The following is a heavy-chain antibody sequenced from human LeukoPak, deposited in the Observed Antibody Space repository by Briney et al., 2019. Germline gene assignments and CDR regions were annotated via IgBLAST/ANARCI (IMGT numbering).Heavy chain of an antibody. CDR3: ARSASMTTVTTGWFDP. CDR2: ISSNGGST. Sequence: GGSLRLSCAASGFTFSSYAMHWVRQAPGKGLEYVSAISSNGGSTYYANSVKGRFTISRGNSKNTLYLQMGSLRAEDMAVYYCARSASMTTVTTGWFDPWGQGTLVTVSS. CDR1: GFTFSSYA. V-gene: IGHV3-64*01. D-gene: IGHD4-17*01. J-gene: IGHJ5*02.